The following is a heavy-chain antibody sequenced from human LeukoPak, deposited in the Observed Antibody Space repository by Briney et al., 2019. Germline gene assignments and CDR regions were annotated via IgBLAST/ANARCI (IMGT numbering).Heavy chain of an antibody. CDR1: GFTFSSYA. V-gene: IGHV3-23*01. J-gene: IGHJ4*02. CDR3: ARSYIGYYYGSGSYGQLGY. CDR2: ISGSGGST. D-gene: IGHD3-10*01. Sequence: GGSLRLSCAASGFTFSSYAMSWVRQAPGKGLEWVSAISGSGGSTYYADSVKGRFTISRDNSKNTLYLQMNSLRAEDTAVYYCARSYIGYYYGSGSYGQLGYWGQGTLVTVSS.